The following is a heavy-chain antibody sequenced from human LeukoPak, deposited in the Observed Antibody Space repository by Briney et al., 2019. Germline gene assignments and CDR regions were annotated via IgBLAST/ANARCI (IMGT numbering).Heavy chain of an antibody. CDR2: ISSSSSYI. CDR3: ARVAVDTAMVEYYFDY. Sequence: PGGSLRLSCAASGFTFSSYSMNWVRQAPGKGLEWVSSISSSSSYIYYADSVKGRFTISRDNAKNSLYLQMNSLRAEDTAVYYCARVAVDTAMVEYYFDYWGQGTLVTVSS. J-gene: IGHJ4*02. D-gene: IGHD5-18*01. V-gene: IGHV3-21*01. CDR1: GFTFSSYS.